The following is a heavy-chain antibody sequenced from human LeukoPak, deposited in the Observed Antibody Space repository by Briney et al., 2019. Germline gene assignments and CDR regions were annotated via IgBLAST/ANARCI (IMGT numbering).Heavy chain of an antibody. V-gene: IGHV3-7*03. J-gene: IGHJ4*02. Sequence: GGSLRLSCAASGFTFSSYWMSWVRQAPGKGLEWVANIKQDGSEKYYVDSVKGRFTISRDNAKNSLYLQMNSLRAEDTAVYYCAKRPYSGYSSSWYFDYWGQGTLVTVSS. CDR2: IKQDGSEK. CDR1: GFTFSSYW. D-gene: IGHD6-13*01. CDR3: AKRPYSGYSSSWYFDY.